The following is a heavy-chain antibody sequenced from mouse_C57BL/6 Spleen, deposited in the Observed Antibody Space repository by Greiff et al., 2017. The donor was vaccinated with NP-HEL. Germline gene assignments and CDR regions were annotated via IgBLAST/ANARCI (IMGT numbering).Heavy chain of an antibody. CDR1: GYTFTDYN. J-gene: IGHJ2*01. CDR3: ASPRGSTYFDY. Sequence: EVQLQQSGPELVKPGASVKMSCKASGYTFTDYNMHWVKQSHGKSLEWIGYINPNNGGTSYNQKFKGKATLTVNKSSSTAYMELRSLTSEDSAVYYCASPRGSTYFDYWGQSTTLTVSS. D-gene: IGHD1-1*01. CDR2: INPNNGGT. V-gene: IGHV1-22*01.